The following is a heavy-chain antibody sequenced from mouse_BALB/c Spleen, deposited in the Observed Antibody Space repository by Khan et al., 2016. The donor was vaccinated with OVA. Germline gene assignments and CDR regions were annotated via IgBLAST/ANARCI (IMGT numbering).Heavy chain of an antibody. D-gene: IGHD1-1*01. V-gene: IGHV1-7*01. J-gene: IGHJ2*01. CDR2: INPSTGYT. Sequence: QVQLQQSGAELAKPGASVKMSCKTSGYTFINYWMNWVKQRPGQGLEWIGYINPSTGYTEDNQKFKDKATLTADKSSSTAYMQLSSLTSEDSAVYYCARRGRRWDFDYWGQGTTLTVSS. CDR1: GYTFINYW. CDR3: ARRGRRWDFDY.